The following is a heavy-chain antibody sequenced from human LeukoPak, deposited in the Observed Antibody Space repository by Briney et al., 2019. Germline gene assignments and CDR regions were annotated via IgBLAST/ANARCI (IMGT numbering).Heavy chain of an antibody. Sequence: ASVKVSCKASGYTFTGYYMHWVRQAPGQGLEWMGWINPNSGNTGYAQKFQGRVTMTRNTSISTAYMELSSLRSEDTAVYYCARGRTVFSSGWYPKPRPIDYWGQGTLVTVSS. CDR3: ARGRTVFSSGWYPKPRPIDY. J-gene: IGHJ4*02. V-gene: IGHV1-8*02. D-gene: IGHD6-19*01. CDR2: INPNSGNT. CDR1: GYTFTGYY.